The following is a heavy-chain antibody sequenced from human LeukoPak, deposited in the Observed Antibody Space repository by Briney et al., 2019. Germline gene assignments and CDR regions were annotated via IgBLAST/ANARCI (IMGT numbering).Heavy chain of an antibody. CDR3: ARDQRAVAGYYYYGMDV. CDR1: GDSISSYY. J-gene: IGHJ6*02. V-gene: IGHV4-4*07. CDR2: IYTSGST. D-gene: IGHD6-19*01. Sequence: SETLSLTCTVSGDSISSYYWSWIRQPAGKGLEWIGRIYTSGSTNYNPSLKSRVTMSVDTSRNQFSLKLSSVTAADTAVYYCARDQRAVAGYYYYGMDVWGQGTTVTVSS.